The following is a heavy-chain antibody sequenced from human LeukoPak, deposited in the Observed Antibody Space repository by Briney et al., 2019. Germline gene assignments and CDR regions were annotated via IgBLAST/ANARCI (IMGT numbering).Heavy chain of an antibody. V-gene: IGHV3-74*01. CDR1: GFTFSSYW. Sequence: PGGSLRLSCAASGFTFSSYWMHWVRQAPGKGLVWVSRINSDGSSTSYADSVEGRFTISRDNAKNTLYLQMNSLRAEDTAVYYCARDPSRPSHFDYWGQGTLVTVSS. J-gene: IGHJ4*02. CDR2: INSDGSST. CDR3: ARDPSRPSHFDY. D-gene: IGHD6-6*01.